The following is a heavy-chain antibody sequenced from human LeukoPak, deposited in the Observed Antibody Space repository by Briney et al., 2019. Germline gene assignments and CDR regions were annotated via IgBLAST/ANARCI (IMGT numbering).Heavy chain of an antibody. CDR1: GFTFSSYA. J-gene: IGHJ4*02. CDR2: ISGSGGST. Sequence: GESLRLSCAASGFTFSSYAMSWVRQAPGKGLEWVSAISGSGGSTYYADSVKGRFTISRDNSKNTLYLQMNSLRAEDTAVYYCAKEGVTGYYYGSGSYGDYFDYWGQGTLVTVSS. D-gene: IGHD3-10*01. CDR3: AKEGVTGYYYGSGSYGDYFDY. V-gene: IGHV3-23*01.